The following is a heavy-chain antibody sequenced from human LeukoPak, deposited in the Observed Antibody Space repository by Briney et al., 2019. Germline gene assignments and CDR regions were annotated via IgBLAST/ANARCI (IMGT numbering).Heavy chain of an antibody. Sequence: SETLSLTCAVSGGSIDSSDLWSWVRQPPGKGLEWIGEVYHSGTTNYNPSLKSRVTISVDKSKNQFSLKLSSVTAADTAVYYCARSYNDILTGYTPPDYWGQGTLVTVSS. CDR1: GGSIDSSDL. D-gene: IGHD3-9*01. CDR2: VYHSGTT. CDR3: ARSYNDILTGYTPPDY. V-gene: IGHV4-4*02. J-gene: IGHJ4*02.